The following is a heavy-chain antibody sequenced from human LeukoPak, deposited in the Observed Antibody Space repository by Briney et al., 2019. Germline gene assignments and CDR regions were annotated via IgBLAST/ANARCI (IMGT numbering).Heavy chain of an antibody. CDR1: GFTFSGYE. CDR3: ARVRAYYFDY. CDR2: ISSSGSTI. J-gene: IGHJ4*02. V-gene: IGHV3-48*03. Sequence: GGSLRLSCAASGFTFSGYEMNWVRQAPGKGLEWVSYISSSGSTIYYADSVKGRFTISRDNAKNSLYLQMNSLRAEDTAVYYCARVRAYYFDYWGQGTLVPVSS.